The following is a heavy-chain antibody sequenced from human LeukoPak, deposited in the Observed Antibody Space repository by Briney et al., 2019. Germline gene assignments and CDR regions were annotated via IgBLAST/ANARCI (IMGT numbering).Heavy chain of an antibody. CDR2: IDQDGYEK. D-gene: IGHD1-26*01. CDR1: GFSFSDFW. V-gene: IGHV3-7*01. J-gene: IGHJ4*02. Sequence: PRGSLRLSCAASGFSFSDFWMSWVRQAPGKGLEWVANIDQDGYEKYYVDSVKGRFTISRDNAKNSLYLQMNSLRAEDTAVYYCARDGHGYSTYWGQGTLVTVSS. CDR3: ARDGHGYSTY.